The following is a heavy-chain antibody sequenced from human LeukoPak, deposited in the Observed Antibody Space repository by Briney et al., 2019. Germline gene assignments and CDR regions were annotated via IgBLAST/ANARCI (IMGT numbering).Heavy chain of an antibody. V-gene: IGHV3-74*01. J-gene: IGHJ3*02. CDR2: ISSDGSRT. Sequence: GGSRGLSWAASAFSFSNHSMHWGRRAPGEGRGRASDISSDGSRTFYADSVKGRFIISRDNAKNTVYLQMNSLRAEDTAVYYCVRDGMVIPYAFDIWGQGTMVTVSS. CDR3: VRDGMVIPYAFDI. CDR1: AFSFSNHS. D-gene: IGHD2-21*01.